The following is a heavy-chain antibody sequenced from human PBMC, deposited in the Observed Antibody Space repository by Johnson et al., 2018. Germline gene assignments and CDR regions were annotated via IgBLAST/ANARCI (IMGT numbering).Heavy chain of an antibody. Sequence: VQLVESGGGLVQPVGSLRLSCAASGFTFSSYAMSWVRQAPGKGLEWVSAISGSGSSTYYPDSVRGRFTISRDNSKNTLFLQVNSLRAEDTAVYYCAKDALNPSDFWSGTEYFQHWGQGTLVTVSS. D-gene: IGHD3-3*01. CDR1: GFTFSSYA. V-gene: IGHV3-23*04. CDR3: AKDALNPSDFWSGTEYFQH. J-gene: IGHJ1*01. CDR2: ISGSGSST.